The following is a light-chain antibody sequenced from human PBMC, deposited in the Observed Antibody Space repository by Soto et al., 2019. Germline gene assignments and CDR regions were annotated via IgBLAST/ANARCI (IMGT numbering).Light chain of an antibody. Sequence: QCVLTQPASVSGSPGQSITISCTGTSSNIGVYNLVSWYQQHPGKAPKLMIYEVNKRPSGVSNRFSGSKSGDTASLTISGLQAEDEADYFCCSYAGSSTYVFGTGTKVTVL. CDR3: CSYAGSSTYV. V-gene: IGLV2-23*02. CDR1: SSNIGVYNL. CDR2: EVN. J-gene: IGLJ1*01.